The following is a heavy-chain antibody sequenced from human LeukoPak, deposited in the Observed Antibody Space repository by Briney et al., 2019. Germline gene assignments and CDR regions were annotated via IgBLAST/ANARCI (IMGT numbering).Heavy chain of an antibody. J-gene: IGHJ4*02. D-gene: IGHD6-19*01. CDR2: ISWNSGSI. CDR3: AKDQFRGWSSPFDY. Sequence: PGRSLRLSCAASGFTFDDYAMHWVRQAPGKGLEWVSGISWNSGSIGYADSVKGRFTISRDNAKNSLYLQMNSLRAEDTALYYCAKDQFRGWSSPFDYWGQGTLVTVSS. V-gene: IGHV3-9*01. CDR1: GFTFDDYA.